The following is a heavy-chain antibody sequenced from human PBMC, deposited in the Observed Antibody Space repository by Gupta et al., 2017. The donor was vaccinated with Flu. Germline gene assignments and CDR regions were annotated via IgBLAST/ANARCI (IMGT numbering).Heavy chain of an antibody. CDR3: AKDPGAGWLDGGPRDV. CDR2: ISWNSGDI. D-gene: IGHD3-16*01. CDR1: GFIFDDYA. V-gene: IGHV3-9*01. J-gene: IGHJ6*04. Sequence: EVQLVESGGGLVQPGKSLRLSCAASGFIFDDYAMHWVRQVPGKGLEWVSGISWNSGDIGYADSVKGRFTISRDNTKNSLYLQMNSLRAEDTAFYYCAKDPGAGWLDGGPRDVWGKGATVIVSA.